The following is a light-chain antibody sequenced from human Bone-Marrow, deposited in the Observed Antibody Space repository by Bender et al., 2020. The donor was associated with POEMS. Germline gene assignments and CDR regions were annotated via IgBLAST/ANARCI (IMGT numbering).Light chain of an antibody. Sequence: SYELTQPPSVSVSPGQTASITCSGDKLGDKYVCWYQQKAGQPPVLVIYQDKERPAGIPERFSGSNSGNTATLTISATQAMDEADYFCQAWDTSGLYVFGTGTKVSVL. CDR2: QDK. CDR3: QAWDTSGLYV. J-gene: IGLJ1*01. V-gene: IGLV3-1*01. CDR1: KLGDKY.